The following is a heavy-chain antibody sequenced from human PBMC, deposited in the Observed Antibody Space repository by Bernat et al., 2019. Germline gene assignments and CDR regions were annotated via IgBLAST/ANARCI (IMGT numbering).Heavy chain of an antibody. Sequence: EVQLVESGGGLVQPGGSLRLSCAASGFTFSSYWMHCVRQAPGKGLVWVSRINSDGSSTSYADSVKGRFTISRDNAKNTLYLQMNSLRAEDTAVYYCARLPTSYDCWSGYYPDYYGMDVWGQGTTVTVSS. D-gene: IGHD3-3*01. CDR1: GFTFSSYW. J-gene: IGHJ6*02. V-gene: IGHV3-74*01. CDR2: INSDGSST. CDR3: ARLPTSYDCWSGYYPDYYGMDV.